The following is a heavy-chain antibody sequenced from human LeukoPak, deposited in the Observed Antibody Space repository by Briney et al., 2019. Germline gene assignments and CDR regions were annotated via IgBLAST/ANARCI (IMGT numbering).Heavy chain of an antibody. CDR3: ATSLTAGIGY. CDR2: INHSGST. V-gene: IGHV4-34*01. J-gene: IGHJ4*02. Sequence: SETLSLTCAVYGGSFNSYYWSWIRQPPGKGLEWIGEINHSGSTNYNPSLKSRVTISVDTSKNQFSLKLSSVTAADTAVYYCATSLTAGIGYWGQGTLVIVSS. D-gene: IGHD6-13*01. CDR1: GGSFNSYY.